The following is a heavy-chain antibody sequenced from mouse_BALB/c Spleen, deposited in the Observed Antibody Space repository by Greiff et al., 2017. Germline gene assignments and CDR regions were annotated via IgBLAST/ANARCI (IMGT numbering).Heavy chain of an antibody. J-gene: IGHJ3*01. CDR3: TRWEGYGGFAY. CDR1: GYTFTSYW. D-gene: IGHD2-14*01. CDR2: INPSNGRT. Sequence: QVQLQQPGAELVKPGASVKLSCKASGYTFTSYWMHWVKQRPGQGLEWIGEINPSNGRTNYNEKFKSKATLTVDKSSSTAYMQLSSLTSEDSAVYYCTRWEGYGGFAYWGQGTLVTVSA. V-gene: IGHV1S81*02.